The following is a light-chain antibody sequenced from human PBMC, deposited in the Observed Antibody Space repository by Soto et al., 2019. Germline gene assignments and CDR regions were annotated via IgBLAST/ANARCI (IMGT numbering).Light chain of an antibody. Sequence: DIVMTQSPATLSVSPGEGATLSCWASQTISINLAWYQQKPGQTPRLLIYGASSRATGIPDRFSGSGSGTDFTLTISRLEPEDFAVYYCQQYGSSPSWTFGQGTKVDIK. CDR3: QQYGSSPSWT. CDR1: QTISIN. V-gene: IGKV3-20*01. J-gene: IGKJ1*01. CDR2: GAS.